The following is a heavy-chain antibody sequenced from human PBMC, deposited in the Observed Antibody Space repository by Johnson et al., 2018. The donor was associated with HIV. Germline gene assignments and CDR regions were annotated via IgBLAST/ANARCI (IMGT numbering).Heavy chain of an antibody. Sequence: VQLVESGGGVVQPGRSLRLSCAASGFTFADYGMTWVRQAPGKGLEWVSGINWHGGNTGYVDSVKGRVTSSRDNAKNSLYLQMNSLRAEDTAVYYCARVNGITAIRAEWDAFDIWGQGTMVTVSS. V-gene: IGHV3-20*04. CDR1: GFTFADYG. J-gene: IGHJ3*02. CDR2: INWHGGNT. CDR3: ARVNGITAIRAEWDAFDI. D-gene: IGHD6-25*01.